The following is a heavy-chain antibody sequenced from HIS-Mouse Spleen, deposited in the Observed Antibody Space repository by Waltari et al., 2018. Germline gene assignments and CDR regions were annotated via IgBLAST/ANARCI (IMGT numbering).Heavy chain of an antibody. Sequence: QVQLQESGPGLVKPSETLPLTCPVSGGSISSYYWRWTRQPPGKGLEWIGYIYYSGSTNYNPSLKSRVTISVDTSKNQFSLKLSSVTAADTAVYYCARTQTGNDAFDIWGQGTMVTVSS. V-gene: IGHV4-59*01. CDR2: IYYSGST. CDR3: ARTQTGNDAFDI. D-gene: IGHD1-1*01. J-gene: IGHJ3*02. CDR1: GGSISSYY.